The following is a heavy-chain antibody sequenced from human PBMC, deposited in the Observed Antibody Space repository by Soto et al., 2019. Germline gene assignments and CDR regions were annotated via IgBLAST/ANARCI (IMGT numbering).Heavy chain of an antibody. CDR2: SIPIFGTA. CDR1: GGTFSSYA. V-gene: IGHV1-69*12. Sequence: QVQLVQSGAEVKKPGSSVKVSCKASGGTFSSYAISWVRQAPGQGLEWMGGSIPIFGTANYAPKFQGRVPIRADASTSTAYMELSRLRSEDTAVYYCARERPTYSGSYYGAFDYWGQGTLVTVSS. CDR3: ARERPTYSGSYYGAFDY. J-gene: IGHJ4*02. D-gene: IGHD1-26*01.